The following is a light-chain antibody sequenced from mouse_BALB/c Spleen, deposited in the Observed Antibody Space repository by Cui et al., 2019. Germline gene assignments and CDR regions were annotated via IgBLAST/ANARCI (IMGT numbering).Light chain of an antibody. J-gene: IGKJ5*01. CDR1: SSVSY. V-gene: IGKV4-55*01. CDR2: ETS. Sequence: QIVLTQSPAIMSASPGEKVTMTCSASSSVSYMYWYQQKPGSSPRLLIYETSNLASGVPVRFSGSGSGTSYSLTISRMEAEDAATYYCQQWSSYPLTFGAGTKLELK. CDR3: QQWSSYPLT.